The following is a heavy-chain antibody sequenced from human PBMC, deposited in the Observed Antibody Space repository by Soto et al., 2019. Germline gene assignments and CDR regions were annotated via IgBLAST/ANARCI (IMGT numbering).Heavy chain of an antibody. Sequence: SVKVSCKASGGTFSSYAISWVRQAPGQGLEWMGGIIPIFGTANYAQKFQGRVTITADKSTSTAYMELSSLRSEDTAVYYCARIPRSYDFWSGPPDAFDIWGQGTMVTAS. CDR3: ARIPRSYDFWSGPPDAFDI. J-gene: IGHJ3*02. V-gene: IGHV1-69*06. D-gene: IGHD3-3*01. CDR1: GGTFSSYA. CDR2: IIPIFGTA.